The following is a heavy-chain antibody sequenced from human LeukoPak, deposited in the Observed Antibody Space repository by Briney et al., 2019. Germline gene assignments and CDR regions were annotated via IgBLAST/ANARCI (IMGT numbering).Heavy chain of an antibody. J-gene: IGHJ5*02. CDR2: IYYSGSA. CDR1: GGSVSSGSYY. D-gene: IGHD3-10*01. Sequence: SETLSLTCTVSGGSVSSGSYYWSWIRQPPGKGLEWIGYIYYSGSAKYNPSLKSRVTISVDTSKNQFSLKLTSVTAADAAVYYCARGFGDWGLSWFDPWGQGTLVTVSS. V-gene: IGHV4-61*01. CDR3: ARGFGDWGLSWFDP.